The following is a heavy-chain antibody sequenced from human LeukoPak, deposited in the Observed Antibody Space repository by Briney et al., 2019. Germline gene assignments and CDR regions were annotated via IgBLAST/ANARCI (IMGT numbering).Heavy chain of an antibody. D-gene: IGHD1-26*01. J-gene: IGHJ6*03. V-gene: IGHV3-9*01. Sequence: GGSLRLSCAASGFTFDDYAMHWVRQTPGKGLEWVSGINWNSGSIDYADSVKGRFTISRYNAKNSLYLQMNNLRAGDTALYYCARGGGIVGASNRYYYYYMDVWGKGTTVTISS. CDR1: GFTFDDYA. CDR3: ARGGGIVGASNRYYYYYMDV. CDR2: INWNSGSI.